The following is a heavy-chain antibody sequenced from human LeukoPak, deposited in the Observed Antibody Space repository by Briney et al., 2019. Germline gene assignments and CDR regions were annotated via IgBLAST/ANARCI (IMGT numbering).Heavy chain of an antibody. CDR2: ISSTTNYI. CDR3: ARVGYCSSSTCRNYFDY. V-gene: IGHV3-21*01. J-gene: IGHJ4*02. D-gene: IGHD2-2*01. Sequence: GGSLRLSCAASGFPFSGYSMDWVRQAPGKGLEWVSSISSTTNYIYYADSVKGRFTISRDNARNSLYLQMSSLRAEDTAVYYCARVGYCSSSTCRNYFDYWGQGTLVTVSS. CDR1: GFPFSGYS.